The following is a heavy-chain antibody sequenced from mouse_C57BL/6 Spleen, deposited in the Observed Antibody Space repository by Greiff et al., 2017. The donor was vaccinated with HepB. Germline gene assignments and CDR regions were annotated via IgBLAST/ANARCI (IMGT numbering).Heavy chain of an antibody. D-gene: IGHD1-1*01. CDR3: ARGPTVVFDY. Sequence: VQLQQSGPELVKPGASVKISCKASGYAFSSSWMNWVKQRPGKGLEWIGRIYPGDGDTNYNGKFKGKATLTADKSSSTAYMQLSSLTSEDSAVYFCARGPTVVFDYWGQGTTLTVSS. CDR2: IYPGDGDT. J-gene: IGHJ2*01. V-gene: IGHV1-82*01. CDR1: GYAFSSSW.